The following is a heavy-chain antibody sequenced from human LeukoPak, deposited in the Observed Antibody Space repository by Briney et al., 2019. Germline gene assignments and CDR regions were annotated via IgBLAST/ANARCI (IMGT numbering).Heavy chain of an antibody. CDR2: ISCSGSNK. D-gene: IGHD2-15*01. CDR1: GFTFSSYG. V-gene: IGHV3-30*03. CDR3: AIDILVVVAATYFDY. J-gene: IGHJ4*02. Sequence: PGRSLRLSCAASGFTFSSYGMHWVRQAPGKGLEWVAVISCSGSNKYYADSVKGRFTISRDNSKNTLYLQMNSLRAEDTAVYYCAIDILVVVAATYFDYWGQGTLVTVSS.